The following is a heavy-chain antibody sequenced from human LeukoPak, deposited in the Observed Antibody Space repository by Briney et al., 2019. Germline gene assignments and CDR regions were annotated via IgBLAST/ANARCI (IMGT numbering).Heavy chain of an antibody. Sequence: PGGSLRLSCAASGVTFRTYGMHWVRQAPGKGLEWVAVISYDGSNKDYADSVKGRFTISRDNSKNTFCLQMNSLTAEDTAVYYCAKDRWAGLSSSGRGGFDYWGQGTLVTASS. CDR2: ISYDGSNK. V-gene: IGHV3-30*18. CDR3: AKDRWAGLSSSGRGGFDY. J-gene: IGHJ4*02. D-gene: IGHD6-19*01. CDR1: GVTFRTYG.